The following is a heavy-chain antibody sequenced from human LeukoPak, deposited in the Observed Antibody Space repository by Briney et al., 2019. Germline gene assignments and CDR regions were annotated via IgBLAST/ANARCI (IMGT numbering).Heavy chain of an antibody. CDR2: IYTSGST. CDR3: AREGGYCSGGSCPYGMDV. J-gene: IGHJ6*02. D-gene: IGHD2-15*01. Sequence: PSETLSLTCTVSGGSISSGSYYWSWIRQPAGKGLEWIGRIYTSGSTYYNPSLKSRVTISVDTSKNQFSLKLSSVTAADTAVYYCAREGGYCSGGSCPYGMDVWGQGTTVTVSS. CDR1: GGSISSGSYY. V-gene: IGHV4-61*02.